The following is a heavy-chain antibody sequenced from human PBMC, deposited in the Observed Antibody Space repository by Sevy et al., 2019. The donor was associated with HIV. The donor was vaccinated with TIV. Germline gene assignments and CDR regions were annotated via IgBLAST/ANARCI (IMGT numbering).Heavy chain of an antibody. Sequence: SETLSLTCTVSGGSISGYYWSWIRQPPGKGLEWIGYIYYSGSTNYNPSLKSRVTISVDTSKNQFSLKQSSVTAADTAVYYCASYYGSGTYFDYWGQGTLVTVSS. CDR2: IYYSGST. D-gene: IGHD3-10*01. CDR1: GGSISGYY. CDR3: ASYYGSGTYFDY. J-gene: IGHJ4*02. V-gene: IGHV4-59*13.